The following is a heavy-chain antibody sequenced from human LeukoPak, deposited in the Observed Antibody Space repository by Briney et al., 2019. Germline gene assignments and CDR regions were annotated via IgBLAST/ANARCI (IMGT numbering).Heavy chain of an antibody. CDR2: IYPGDSDT. V-gene: IGHV5-51*01. D-gene: IGHD3-10*01. Sequence: GESLKISCKGSGYSFTSYWIGWVRQMPGRGQEWMGIIYPGDSDTRYSPSFQGQVTISADKSISTAYLQWSSLKASDTAMYYCARQSMVRGVFDIDYWGQGTLVTVSS. CDR3: ARQSMVRGVFDIDY. J-gene: IGHJ4*02. CDR1: GYSFTSYW.